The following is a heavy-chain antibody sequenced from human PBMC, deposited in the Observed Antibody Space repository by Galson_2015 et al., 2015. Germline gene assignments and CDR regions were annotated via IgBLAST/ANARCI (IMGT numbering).Heavy chain of an antibody. D-gene: IGHD3-22*01. J-gene: IGHJ3*02. CDR3: ARTYYYDSSGYYKIHDAFDI. CDR1: GYTFTSYD. Sequence: SVKVSCKASGYTFTSYDINWVRQATGQGLEWMGWMNPNSGNTGYAQKFQGRVTMTRNTSISTAYMELSSLRSGDTAVYYCARTYYYDSSGYYKIHDAFDIWGQGTMVTVSS. V-gene: IGHV1-8*01. CDR2: MNPNSGNT.